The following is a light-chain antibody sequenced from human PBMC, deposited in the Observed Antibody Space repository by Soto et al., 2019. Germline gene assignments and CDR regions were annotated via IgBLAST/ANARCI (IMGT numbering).Light chain of an antibody. CDR3: SSYTTSSTRV. V-gene: IGLV2-14*01. Sequence: QSVLTQPASVSGSPGQSIAISCTGSSSDVGIYNYVSWYQQHPGKVPILIIYEVTNRPSGVSNRFSGSKSGNTASLTISGLQAEDDADYYFSSYTTSSTRVFGTGTKVTVL. CDR2: EVT. J-gene: IGLJ1*01. CDR1: SSDVGIYNY.